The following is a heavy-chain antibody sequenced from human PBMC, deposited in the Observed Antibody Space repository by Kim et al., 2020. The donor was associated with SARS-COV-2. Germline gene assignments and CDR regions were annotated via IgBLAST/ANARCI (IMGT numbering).Heavy chain of an antibody. V-gene: IGHV4-31*03. J-gene: IGHJ4*02. CDR2: IYYSGRT. CDR1: GGSISSGGYY. CDR3: ARTETASWPFDY. Sequence: SETLSLTCTVSGGSISSGGYYWSWIRQHPGKGLEWIGYIYYSGRTYYNPFLKSRVTVSVDTSKNQFSLKLSSVTAADTAVYYCARTETASWPFDYWGQGILVTVSS.